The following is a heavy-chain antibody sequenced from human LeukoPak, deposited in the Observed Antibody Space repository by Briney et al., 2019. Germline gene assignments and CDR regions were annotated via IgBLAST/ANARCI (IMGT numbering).Heavy chain of an antibody. Sequence: GGSLRLSCAASGFTFSSYSMNWVRQAPGKGLEWISSISSSSSYIYYADSVKGRFTISRDNSKNTLYLQMNSLRAEDTAVYYCAKDPDVDTAMVYHPNYYYYYMDVWGKGPRSPSP. J-gene: IGHJ6*03. D-gene: IGHD5-18*01. CDR1: GFTFSSYS. V-gene: IGHV3-21*04. CDR2: ISSSSSYI. CDR3: AKDPDVDTAMVYHPNYYYYYMDV.